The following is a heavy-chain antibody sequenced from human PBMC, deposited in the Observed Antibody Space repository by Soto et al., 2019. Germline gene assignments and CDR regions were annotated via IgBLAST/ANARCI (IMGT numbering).Heavy chain of an antibody. CDR1: GFTFSSYS. D-gene: IGHD3-10*01. CDR3: ARDPLWFGELYRGAFDI. V-gene: IGHV3-48*01. Sequence: PGGSLRLSCAASGFTFSSYSMNWVRQAPGKGLEWVSYISSSSSTIYYADSVKGRFTISRDNAKNSLYLQMNSLRAEDTAVYYCARDPLWFGELYRGAFDIWGQGTMVTVSS. CDR2: ISSSSSTI. J-gene: IGHJ3*02.